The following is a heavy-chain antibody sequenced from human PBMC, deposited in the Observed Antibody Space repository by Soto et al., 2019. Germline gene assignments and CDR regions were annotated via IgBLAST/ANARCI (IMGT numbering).Heavy chain of an antibody. V-gene: IGHV1-69*13. J-gene: IGHJ4*02. Sequence: ASVKVSCKVSGGSFTTLAFSWVRQAPGQGLEWMGRIIPLFGTPNYAQKFQGRVAIFADESTNTTYMELSSLTSEDPAVYYCAAGIGITFGGVTREFDYWGQGTLVTVSS. CDR1: GGSFTTLA. CDR3: AAGIGITFGGVTREFDY. D-gene: IGHD3-16*01. CDR2: IIPLFGTP.